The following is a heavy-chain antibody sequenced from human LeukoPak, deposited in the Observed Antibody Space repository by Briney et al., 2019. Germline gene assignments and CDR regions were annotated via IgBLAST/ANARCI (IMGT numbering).Heavy chain of an antibody. CDR2: IYSGGDT. D-gene: IGHD6-13*01. CDR3: ARAFVTAAGFFDT. Sequence: PGGSLRLSCAASGFSLSSYAMSWVRQAPGKGLEWVSVIYSGGDTHYAGSVKGRFTISRDNSVNTLYLQMNSLRTEDTAVYYCARAFVTAAGFFDTWGQGTLVTVSS. CDR1: GFSLSSYA. J-gene: IGHJ4*02. V-gene: IGHV3-66*02.